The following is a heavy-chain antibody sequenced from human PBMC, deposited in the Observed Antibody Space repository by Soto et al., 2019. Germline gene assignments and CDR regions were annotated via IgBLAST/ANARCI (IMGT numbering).Heavy chain of an antibody. D-gene: IGHD6-13*01. CDR2: IWYDGSNK. V-gene: IGHV3-33*01. CDR1: GFTFSSYG. Sequence: PGGSLRLSCAASGFTFSSYGMHWVRQAPGKGLEWVAVIWYDGSNKYYADSVKGRFTISRDNSKNTLYLQMNSLRAEDTAVYYCARPLRGGLVPISSWYASRGPERDQQKQTYGMDVWGQGTTVTVSS. CDR3: ARPLRGGLVPISSWYASRGPERDQQKQTYGMDV. J-gene: IGHJ6*02.